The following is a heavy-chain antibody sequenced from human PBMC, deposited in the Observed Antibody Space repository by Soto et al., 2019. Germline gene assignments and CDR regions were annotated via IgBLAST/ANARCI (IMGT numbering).Heavy chain of an antibody. D-gene: IGHD2-2*01. V-gene: IGHV1-8*01. CDR3: AVPVVPDTIEAFDI. J-gene: IGHJ3*02. Sequence: ASVKVSCKASGYTFTSYDINWVRQATGQGLEWMGWMNPNSGNTGYAQKFQGRVTMTRNTSISTAYMELSSLRSEDTAVYYCAVPVVPDTIEAFDIWGQGTMVTVSS. CDR2: MNPNSGNT. CDR1: GYTFTSYD.